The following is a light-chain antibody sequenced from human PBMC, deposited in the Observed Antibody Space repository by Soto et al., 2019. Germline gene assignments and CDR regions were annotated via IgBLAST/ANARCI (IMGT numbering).Light chain of an antibody. V-gene: IGKV3-20*01. Sequence: ENVLTQAQGTLFLSPGERATLSCRASQSVGSYLGWYQKKPGQAPRLLIYGSSNSATGIPDRFSGSGSGTDFTLTSSILEPEDFAVYFCQQYGGPPPWPFGQGTKVEIK. CDR2: GSS. CDR1: QSVGSY. J-gene: IGKJ1*01. CDR3: QQYGGPPPWP.